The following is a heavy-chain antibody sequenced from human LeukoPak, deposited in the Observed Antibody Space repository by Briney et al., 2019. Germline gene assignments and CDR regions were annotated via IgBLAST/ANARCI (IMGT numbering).Heavy chain of an antibody. CDR1: GFTFSSYS. J-gene: IGHJ4*02. V-gene: IGHV3-21*01. CDR3: ARGGSDYYDSSGYWYFDY. Sequence: GGSLRLSCAASGFTFSSYSMNWVRQAPGKGLEWVSSISSSSSYIYYADSVKGRFTISRDNAKNSLYLQMNSLRAEDTAVYYCARGGSDYYDSSGYWYFDYWGQGTLVTVSS. CDR2: ISSSSSYI. D-gene: IGHD3-22*01.